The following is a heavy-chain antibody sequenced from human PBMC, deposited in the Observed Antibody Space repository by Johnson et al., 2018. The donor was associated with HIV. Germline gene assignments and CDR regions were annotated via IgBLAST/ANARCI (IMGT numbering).Heavy chain of an antibody. V-gene: IGHV3-30*18. CDR2: TSNDGSNK. CDR1: GFTFSSYG. Sequence: QMLLVESGGGVVQPGRSLRVSCAASGFTFSSYGMHWVRQAPGKGLEWVAVTSNDGSNKYYADSVKGRFTIYRDNSKNTLYLQMNSLRAEDTAVYYCAKDGPVLRYFDWSDAFDIWGQGTMVTVSS. J-gene: IGHJ3*02. D-gene: IGHD3-9*01. CDR3: AKDGPVLRYFDWSDAFDI.